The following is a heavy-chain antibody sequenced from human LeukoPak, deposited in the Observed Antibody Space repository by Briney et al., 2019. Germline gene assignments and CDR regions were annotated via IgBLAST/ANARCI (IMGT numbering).Heavy chain of an antibody. J-gene: IGHJ5*02. CDR3: ARDASYGDYPGNWFDP. D-gene: IGHD4-17*01. CDR2: IYYSGST. CDR1: GGSISSYY. V-gene: IGHV4-59*12. Sequence: SETLSLTCTVSGGSISSYYWSWIRQPPGKGLEWIGYIYYSGSTNYNPSLKSRVTISVDTSKNQFSLKLSSVTAADTAVYYCARDASYGDYPGNWFDPWGQGTLVTVSS.